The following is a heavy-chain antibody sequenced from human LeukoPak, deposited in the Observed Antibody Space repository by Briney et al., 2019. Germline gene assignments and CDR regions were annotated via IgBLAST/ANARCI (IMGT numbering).Heavy chain of an antibody. D-gene: IGHD2-2*01. Sequence: ASETLSLTCAVYGGSFSGYYWSWIRQPPGKGLEWIGEINHSGSTNYNPSLKGRVTISVDTSKNQFSLKLSSVTAADTAVYYCARASGYCSSTSCYGVFHRNWFDPWGQGTLVTVSS. V-gene: IGHV4-34*01. CDR2: INHSGST. CDR1: GGSFSGYY. CDR3: ARASGYCSSTSCYGVFHRNWFDP. J-gene: IGHJ5*02.